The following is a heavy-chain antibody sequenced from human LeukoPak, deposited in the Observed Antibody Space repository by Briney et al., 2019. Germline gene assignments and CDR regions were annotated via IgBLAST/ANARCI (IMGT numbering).Heavy chain of an antibody. CDR2: IRSKANSYAT. Sequence: GGSLRLSCAASGFTFSGSAMHWVRQASGKGLEWVGRIRSKANSYATAYAASVKGRFTISRDDSKNTAYLQMNSLKTEDTAVYYCTRTSGYDQDFDYWGQGTLVTVPS. V-gene: IGHV3-73*01. J-gene: IGHJ4*02. CDR3: TRTSGYDQDFDY. D-gene: IGHD5-12*01. CDR1: GFTFSGSA.